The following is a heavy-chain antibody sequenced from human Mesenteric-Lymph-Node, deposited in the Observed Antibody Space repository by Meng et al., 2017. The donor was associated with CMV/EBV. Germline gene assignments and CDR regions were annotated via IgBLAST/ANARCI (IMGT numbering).Heavy chain of an antibody. D-gene: IGHD3-10*01. CDR1: LITSGVG. J-gene: IGHJ5*02. V-gene: IGHV2-5*02. Sequence: LITSGVGVGWIRQPPGKALEWLALIYWDDDKRYSPYLKSRLTITKDTSKNQVVLTMTNMDPVDTATYYCAHSGLVTMVRGVIISWFDPWGQGTLVTVSS. CDR2: IYWDDDK. CDR3: AHSGLVTMVRGVIISWFDP.